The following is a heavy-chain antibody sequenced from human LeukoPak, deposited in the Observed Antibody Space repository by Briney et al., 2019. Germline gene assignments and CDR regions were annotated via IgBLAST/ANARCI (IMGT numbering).Heavy chain of an antibody. V-gene: IGHV4-30-2*01. D-gene: IGHD3-10*01. CDR2: IYHSGST. CDR3: ARHPLLWFGEGDWFDP. Sequence: PSQTLSLTCAVSGGSISSGGYSWSWIRQPPGKGLEWIGYIYHSGSTYYNPSLKSRVTISVDTSKNQFSLKLSSVTAADTAVYYCARHPLLWFGEGDWFDPWGQGTLVTVSS. CDR1: GGSISSGGYS. J-gene: IGHJ5*02.